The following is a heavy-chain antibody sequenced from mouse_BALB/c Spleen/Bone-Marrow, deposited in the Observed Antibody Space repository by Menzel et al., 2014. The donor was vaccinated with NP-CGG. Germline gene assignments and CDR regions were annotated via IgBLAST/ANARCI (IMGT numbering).Heavy chain of an antibody. CDR2: IDPSDSET. D-gene: IGHD2-1*01. CDR3: ASPSDGNPFAY. CDR1: GYSFTSYW. J-gene: IGHJ3*01. Sequence: QVQLQQSGPQLVRPGASVKISCKASGYSFTSYWMHWVKQRPGQGLEWIGMIDPSDSETRLNQKFKDKAILTVDKSSSTAYMQLSSPTSEDSAVYYCASPSDGNPFAYWGQGTLVTVSA. V-gene: IGHV1S126*01.